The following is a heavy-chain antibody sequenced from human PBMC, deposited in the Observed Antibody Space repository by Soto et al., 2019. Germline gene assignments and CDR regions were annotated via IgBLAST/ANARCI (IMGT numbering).Heavy chain of an antibody. Sequence: QITVKESGPTLVKPTQTLTLTCTFSGFSLTTSGLGVGWIRQPPGEALEWLAFIYWDDDKRYSPSLKSRVTITRDTSKNQVVLTMANMDPVDTATYYCAQRLIVAKIVWGFDYWGQGTLVTVSS. CDR1: GFSLTTSGLG. CDR2: IYWDDDK. V-gene: IGHV2-5*02. J-gene: IGHJ4*02. D-gene: IGHD5-12*01. CDR3: AQRLIVAKIVWGFDY.